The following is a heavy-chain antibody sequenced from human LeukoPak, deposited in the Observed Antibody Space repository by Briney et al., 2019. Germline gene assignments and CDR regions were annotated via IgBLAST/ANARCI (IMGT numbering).Heavy chain of an antibody. V-gene: IGHV3-48*01. Sequence: GGSLRLSCAASGFTFSSYSMNWVRQAPGKGLEWVSYISSTGSTIYYADSVKGRFTISRDNSKNTLYLQMNSLRAEDTAVYYCARDHPLSSSQHMDVWGKGTTVTVSS. J-gene: IGHJ6*03. D-gene: IGHD6-13*01. CDR1: GFTFSSYS. CDR2: ISSTGSTI. CDR3: ARDHPLSSSQHMDV.